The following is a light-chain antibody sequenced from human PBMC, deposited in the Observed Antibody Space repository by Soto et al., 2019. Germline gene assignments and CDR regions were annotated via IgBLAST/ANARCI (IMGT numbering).Light chain of an antibody. Sequence: DIQLTQSPSFLSASVGDRVTITCRTSQDISSYLAWYQQKPGKAPQLLISAASTLQRGVPSRFSGSGSGTEFTLTISSLQPEDFATYYCQPLKSYPLYIGGGTKVE. CDR3: QPLKSYPLY. J-gene: IGKJ4*01. CDR2: AAS. CDR1: QDISSY. V-gene: IGKV1-9*01.